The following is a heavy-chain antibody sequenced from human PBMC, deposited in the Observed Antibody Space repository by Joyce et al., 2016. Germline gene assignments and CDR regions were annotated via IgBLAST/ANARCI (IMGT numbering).Heavy chain of an antibody. V-gene: IGHV3-30*18. CDR2: ISYDGIYK. CDR1: GLTLSNYG. D-gene: IGHD6-25*01. CDR3: AKILTATYSSGWFLDY. Sequence: QVQLVESGGGVVQPGRSLRISCAASGLTLSNYGVHWGRQVPGKGLEGVAVISYDGIYKYYADSVKGRFTISRDNSKNTVFLEMNSLRTEDTAVYYCAKILTATYSSGWFLDYWGQGTLVTVSS. J-gene: IGHJ4*02.